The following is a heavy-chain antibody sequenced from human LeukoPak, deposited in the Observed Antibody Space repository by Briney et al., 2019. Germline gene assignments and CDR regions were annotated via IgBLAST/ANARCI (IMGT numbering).Heavy chain of an antibody. Sequence: SETLSLTCTVSGGSISSFYWTWIRQPPGKGLEWIGYISDSGNTNYNPSLKSRVTISVDTSKNQFSLKLTSVTAADTAVYYCAGESGRYLGSNIDYWGQGTLVTVSS. J-gene: IGHJ4*02. V-gene: IGHV4-59*12. D-gene: IGHD1-26*01. CDR2: ISDSGNT. CDR3: AGESGRYLGSNIDY. CDR1: GGSISSFY.